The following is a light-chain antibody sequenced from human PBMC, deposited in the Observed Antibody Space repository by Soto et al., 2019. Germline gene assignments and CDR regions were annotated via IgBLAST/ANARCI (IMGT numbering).Light chain of an antibody. CDR1: QSVRTN. Sequence: EIVMTQSPATLSVSPGESATLSCMPSQSVRTNLAWYQQKPGPAPRLLIYGASTRATGVPARFSGSGSGTEFTLIISSLQSEDFAVYHCQQYKNWPLTFGQGTRLEIK. V-gene: IGKV3-15*01. J-gene: IGKJ5*01. CDR2: GAS. CDR3: QQYKNWPLT.